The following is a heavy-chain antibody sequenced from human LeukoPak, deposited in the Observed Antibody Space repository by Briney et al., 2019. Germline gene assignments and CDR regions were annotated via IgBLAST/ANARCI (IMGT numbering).Heavy chain of an antibody. CDR1: GSTFDDYG. J-gene: IGHJ4*02. D-gene: IGHD2-2*01. CDR2: ISWNSDSM. Sequence: GGSLRLSCVASGSTFDDYGMHWVRQTPGKGLEWVSGISWNSDSMGYADSVKGRFTISRDNAKKSLYLQMNSLRAEDMAFYYCVKSYCSSISCSYFDYWGQGTVVTVSS. V-gene: IGHV3-9*03. CDR3: VKSYCSSISCSYFDY.